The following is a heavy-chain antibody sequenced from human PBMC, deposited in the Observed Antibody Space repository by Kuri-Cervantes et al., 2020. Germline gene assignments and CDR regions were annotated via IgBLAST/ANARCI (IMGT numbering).Heavy chain of an antibody. CDR2: ISYDGRNK. CDR1: GFTFRSYA. CDR3: ARHHIHSSSPKQGYDY. V-gene: IGHV3-30*04. J-gene: IGHJ4*02. Sequence: GESLKISCAASGFTFRSYAMHWVRQAPGKGLEWVAVISYDGRNKYYADSVKGRFTISRDNSKNTLYLQMNSLRVEDTAVYYCARHHIHSSSPKQGYDYWGQGTLVTVSS. D-gene: IGHD6-6*01.